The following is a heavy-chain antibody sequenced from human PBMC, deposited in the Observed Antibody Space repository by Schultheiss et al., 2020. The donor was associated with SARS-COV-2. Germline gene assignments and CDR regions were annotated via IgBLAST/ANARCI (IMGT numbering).Heavy chain of an antibody. V-gene: IGHV3-23*01. J-gene: IGHJ6*03. Sequence: GGSLRLSCAASGFTFSSYAMHWVRQAPGKGLEWVSAISGSGGSTYYADSVKGRFTISRDNSKNTLYLQMNSLRAEDTAVYYCARDAPRYCSSTSCYFYYYYMDVWGKGTTVTVSS. CDR3: ARDAPRYCSSTSCYFYYYYMDV. D-gene: IGHD2-2*01. CDR2: ISGSGGST. CDR1: GFTFSSYA.